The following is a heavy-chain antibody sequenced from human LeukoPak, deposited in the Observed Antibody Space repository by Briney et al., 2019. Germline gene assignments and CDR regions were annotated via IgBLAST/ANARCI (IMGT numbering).Heavy chain of an antibody. V-gene: IGHV4-59*08. CDR3: ARPREEWLRFGLDY. CDR2: IYYSGST. J-gene: IGHJ4*02. CDR1: GGLNSSYY. D-gene: IGHD5-12*01. Sequence: PWETLSLTCSVWGGLNSSYYWIWIRQPPGKGLEWIGYIYYSGSTNYNPSLKSRVTISVDTSKNQFSLKLSSVTAADTAVYYCARPREEWLRFGLDYWGQGTLVTVSS.